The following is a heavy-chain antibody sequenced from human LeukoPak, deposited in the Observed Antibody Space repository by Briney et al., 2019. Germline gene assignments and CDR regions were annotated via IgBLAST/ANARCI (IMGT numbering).Heavy chain of an antibody. V-gene: IGHV4-34*01. Sequence: PSETLSLTCAVYGGSLSGYYWSWLRQPPGRGLEWVGEINHSGSTNYNPSLKSRVTISVDTSKNQFSLKLSSVTAADTSVYYCARQDGRRRYFDYWGQGTLVTVSS. D-gene: IGHD5-24*01. J-gene: IGHJ4*02. CDR3: ARQDGRRRYFDY. CDR1: GGSLSGYY. CDR2: INHSGST.